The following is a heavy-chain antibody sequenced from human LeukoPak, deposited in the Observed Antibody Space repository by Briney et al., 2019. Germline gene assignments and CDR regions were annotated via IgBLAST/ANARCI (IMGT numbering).Heavy chain of an antibody. Sequence: SETLSLTCTVSGGSISSYYWSWIRQPPGKGLEWIGYIYYSGSTNYNPSLKSRVTISVDTSKNQFSLKLSSVTAADTAVYYCARGNIVVVTASLTSYYFDYWGQGTLVTVSS. V-gene: IGHV4-59*08. CDR2: IYYSGST. CDR3: ARGNIVVVTASLTSYYFDY. D-gene: IGHD2-21*02. CDR1: GGSISSYY. J-gene: IGHJ4*02.